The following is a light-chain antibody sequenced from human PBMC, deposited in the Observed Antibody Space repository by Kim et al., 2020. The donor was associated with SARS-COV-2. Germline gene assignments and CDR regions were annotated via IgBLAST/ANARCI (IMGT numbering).Light chain of an antibody. CDR2: LAS. V-gene: IGKV2-28*01. J-gene: IGKJ4*01. Sequence: DIVMTQSPLFLSVTPGEPASISCRSSQSLLHTNGYNYLDWYVQKPGQSPQLLIFLASYRASGVPDRFSGSASGTDFTLKISRVEAEDVGIYYCKQASQTPLTFGGGTKLEI. CDR1: QSLLHTNGYNY. CDR3: KQASQTPLT.